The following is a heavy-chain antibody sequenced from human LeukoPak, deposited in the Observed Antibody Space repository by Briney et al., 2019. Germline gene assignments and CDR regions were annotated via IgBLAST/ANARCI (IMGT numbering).Heavy chain of an antibody. CDR1: GFTFSSYS. CDR2: ISSSSSYI. Sequence: PGGSLRLSCAASGFTFSSYSMNWVRQAPGKGLEWVSSISSSSSYIYYADSVKGRFIISRDNAKNSLYLQMNSLRAEDTAVYYCARVVDSHYYYYMDVWGKGTTVTVSS. J-gene: IGHJ6*03. CDR3: ARVVDSHYYYYMDV. D-gene: IGHD1-26*01. V-gene: IGHV3-21*01.